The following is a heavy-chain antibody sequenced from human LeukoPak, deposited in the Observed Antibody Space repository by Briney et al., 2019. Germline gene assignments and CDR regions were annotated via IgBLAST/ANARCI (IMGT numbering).Heavy chain of an antibody. CDR3: AREHIVVVPAAISIWFDP. V-gene: IGHV4-34*01. Sequence: SETLSLTCAVYGGSFSGYYWSWIRQPPGKGLEWIGEINHSGSTNYNPSPKSRVTISVDTSKNQFSLKLSSVTAADTAVNYCAREHIVVVPAAISIWFDPWGQGTLVTVSS. CDR1: GGSFSGYY. CDR2: INHSGST. J-gene: IGHJ5*02. D-gene: IGHD2-2*01.